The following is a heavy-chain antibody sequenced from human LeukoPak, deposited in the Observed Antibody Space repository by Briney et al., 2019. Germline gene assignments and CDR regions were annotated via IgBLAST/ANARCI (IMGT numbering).Heavy chain of an antibody. CDR1: GFTFDDYA. Sequence: GRSLRLSCVASGFTFDDYAMYWVRQAPGKGLEWVSGISWNSGSIGYADSVKGRFTISRDNAKNSLYLQMNSLRAEDTAVYYCARDQDSYGQDYYDSSGYYRWGQGTLVTVSS. V-gene: IGHV3-9*01. J-gene: IGHJ4*02. D-gene: IGHD3-22*01. CDR3: ARDQDSYGQDYYDSSGYYR. CDR2: ISWNSGSI.